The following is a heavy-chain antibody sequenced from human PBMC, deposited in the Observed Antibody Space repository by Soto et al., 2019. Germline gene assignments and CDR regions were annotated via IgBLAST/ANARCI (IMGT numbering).Heavy chain of an antibody. CDR1: GFTLSNYG. J-gene: IGHJ3*01. V-gene: IGHV3-23*01. D-gene: IGHD4-17*01. CDR3: GRDPNGDYIGAFDF. CDR2: IRGGGSVS. Sequence: EVQVLESGGGLVHPGGSLRLSCAVSGFTLSNYGMTWVRQAPGKGLEWVSSIRGGGSVSYSADSVKGRFTISRDNSKNTLYLQMTSLGAEDTAVYYCGRDPNGDYIGAFDFWGQGTMVTVSS.